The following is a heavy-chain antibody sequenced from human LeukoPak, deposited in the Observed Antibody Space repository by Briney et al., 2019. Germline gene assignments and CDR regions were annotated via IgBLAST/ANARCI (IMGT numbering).Heavy chain of an antibody. J-gene: IGHJ4*02. Sequence: SETLSLTCTVSGGSISSYYWSWIRQPAGKGLEWIGRIYTSGSTNYNPSLKSRVTMSVDTSKNQFSLKLSSVTAADTAVYYCARDRYYYDSSGYYRIFDYWGQGTLVTVSS. V-gene: IGHV4-4*07. CDR3: ARDRYYYDSSGYYRIFDY. CDR2: IYTSGST. D-gene: IGHD3-22*01. CDR1: GGSISSYY.